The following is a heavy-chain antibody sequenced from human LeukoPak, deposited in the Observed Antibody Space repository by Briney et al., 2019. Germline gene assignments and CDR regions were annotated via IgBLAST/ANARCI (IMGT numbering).Heavy chain of an antibody. V-gene: IGHV1-2*02. D-gene: IGHD6-19*01. Sequence: ASVKVSCKASAYSFTGQDMHWVRQAPGQGLEWMGWINPNSGDTNYAQKFQGRVTMTRDTTISTAYMELNRLTSDDTAVYYCASYPRYSSTPPFDYWGQGPPVTVSS. J-gene: IGHJ4*02. CDR2: INPNSGDT. CDR3: ASYPRYSSTPPFDY. CDR1: AYSFTGQD.